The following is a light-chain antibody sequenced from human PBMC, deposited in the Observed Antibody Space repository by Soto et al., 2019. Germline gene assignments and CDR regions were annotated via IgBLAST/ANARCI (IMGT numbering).Light chain of an antibody. V-gene: IGLV2-23*02. CDR2: EVG. CDR3: CSYAGSGTYV. CDR1: SSDVGNYNL. Sequence: QSVLTQPASVSGSPGQSITISCTGTSSDVGNYNLVSWYQHHPGKAPKLMIYEVGERTSGVSNRFSGSKSGNTASLTFFGLQAEDEADYYCCSYAGSGTYVFGIGTKVTVL. J-gene: IGLJ1*01.